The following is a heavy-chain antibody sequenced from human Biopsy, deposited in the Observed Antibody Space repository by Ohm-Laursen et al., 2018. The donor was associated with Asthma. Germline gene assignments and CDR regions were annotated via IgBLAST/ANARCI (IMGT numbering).Heavy chain of an antibody. J-gene: IGHJ4*02. CDR3: VRHQYSSSWSTFDY. CDR1: GGSITSSSCY. CDR2: MYHSGSP. V-gene: IGHV4-39*01. Sequence: GTLSLTCSVSGGSITSSSCYWGWIRQPPGKGMEWIGSMYHSGSPYYHPSLKSRATISVDTSKNQLSQKMSFVTAADTAVYFCVRHQYSSSWSTFDYWGQGALVTVSS. D-gene: IGHD3-22*01.